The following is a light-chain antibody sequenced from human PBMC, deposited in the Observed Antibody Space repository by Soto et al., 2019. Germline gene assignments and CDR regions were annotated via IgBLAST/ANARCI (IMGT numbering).Light chain of an antibody. CDR2: EVT. V-gene: IGLV2-8*01. Sequence: QSALTQPPSASGSPGQSVTISCTGTGSDVASYDYVSWYQQHPGKAPKLIIYEVTKRPSGVPDRFSASKSGTTASLTVSGLQHDDEADYYCSSYADTNNLVFGGGTKLTVL. CDR1: GSDVASYDY. CDR3: SSYADTNNLV. J-gene: IGLJ2*01.